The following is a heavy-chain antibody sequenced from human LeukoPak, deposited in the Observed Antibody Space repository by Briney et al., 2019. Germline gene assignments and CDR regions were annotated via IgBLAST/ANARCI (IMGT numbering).Heavy chain of an antibody. CDR1: GFTFDDYA. J-gene: IGHJ4*02. CDR3: AKDTGLLWFGELLSYFDY. V-gene: IGHV3-9*01. Sequence: GGSLRLSCAASGFTFDDYAMHWVRQAPGKGLEWVSGISWNSGSIGYADSVKGRFTISRDNAKNSLYLQMNSLRAEDTALYYCAKDTGLLWFGELLSYFDYRGQGTLVTVSS. D-gene: IGHD3-10*01. CDR2: ISWNSGSI.